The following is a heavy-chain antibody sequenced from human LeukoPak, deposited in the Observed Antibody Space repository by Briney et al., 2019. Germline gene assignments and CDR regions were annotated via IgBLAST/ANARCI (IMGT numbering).Heavy chain of an antibody. CDR2: ISSSGSTI. CDR3: ARTARITIFGVVIPLGFDP. CDR1: GFTFSSYE. D-gene: IGHD3-3*01. Sequence: GGSLRLSCAASGFTFSSYEMNWVRQAPGKGLEWVSYISSSGSTIYYADSVKGRFTISRDNAKNSLYQQMNNLRAEDTAVYYCARTARITIFGVVIPLGFDPWGQGTLVTVSS. V-gene: IGHV3-48*03. J-gene: IGHJ5*02.